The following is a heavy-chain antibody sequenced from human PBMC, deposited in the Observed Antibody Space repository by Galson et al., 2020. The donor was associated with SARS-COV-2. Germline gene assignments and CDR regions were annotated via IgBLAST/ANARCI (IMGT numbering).Heavy chain of an antibody. CDR1: RFSLRTSAVD. V-gene: IGHV2-5*02. Sequence: SGTTQVIRTHPIMLTSHFPRFSLRTSAVDVTWIRPPPGKPLHCLALIYWDGDKRHSPTQKSTLTITKNTPKNQVVLTMTNMDPVDTATYYCAHRGAIAAAGDFDYWGQGTLVTVSS. CDR3: AHRGAIAAAGDFDY. J-gene: IGHJ4*02. CDR2: IYWDGDK. D-gene: IGHD6-13*01.